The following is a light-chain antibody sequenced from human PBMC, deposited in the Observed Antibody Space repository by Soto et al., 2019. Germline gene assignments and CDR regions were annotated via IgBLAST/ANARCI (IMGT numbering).Light chain of an antibody. V-gene: IGKV1-39*01. CDR2: AAS. CDR3: HQSYSTPYA. CDR1: QSISSY. J-gene: IGKJ2*01. Sequence: DVPMTQSPSSLSASVGDRVTITCRASQSISSYLNWYQQKPGKAPKLLIYAASSLQSGVPSRFSGSRSGTDFPLIIRSLQPEDFATYYCHQSYSTPYAFGQGNKVEIK.